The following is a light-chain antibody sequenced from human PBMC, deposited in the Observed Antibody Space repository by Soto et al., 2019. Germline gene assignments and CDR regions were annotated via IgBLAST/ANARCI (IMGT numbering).Light chain of an antibody. CDR1: SSGVGAYIF. J-gene: IGLJ1*01. CDR3: AAWDDSLNGYV. Sequence: QSVLGQPPSVSGSPGQSVTISCTGTSSGVGAYIFVSWYQQHPGKAPKLLIYDVNRRPPGVPDRFFGSKSGNTASLTVSVLQAEDEADYYCAAWDDSLNGYVFGTGTKVTVL. V-gene: IGLV2-8*01. CDR2: DVN.